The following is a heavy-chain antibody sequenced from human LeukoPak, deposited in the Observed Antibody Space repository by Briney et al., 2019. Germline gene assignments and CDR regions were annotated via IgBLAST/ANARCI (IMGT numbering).Heavy chain of an antibody. Sequence: GASVKVSCKVSGYTLTGLSMHWVRQAPGKGLEWMGGFDPEDGETIYAQKFQGRVTMTEDTSTDTAYMELSSLRAEDTAVYYCAKDRGYMDSRLGFDYWGQGTLVTVSS. CDR1: GYTLTGLS. J-gene: IGHJ4*02. D-gene: IGHD3-10*01. V-gene: IGHV1-24*01. CDR2: FDPEDGET. CDR3: AKDRGYMDSRLGFDY.